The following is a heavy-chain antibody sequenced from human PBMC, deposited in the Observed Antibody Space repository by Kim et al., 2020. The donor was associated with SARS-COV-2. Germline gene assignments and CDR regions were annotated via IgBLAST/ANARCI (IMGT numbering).Heavy chain of an antibody. Sequence: GGSLRLSCAASGFTFSSYGMHWVRQAPGKGLEWVAVISYDGSNKYYADSVKGRFTISRDNSKNTLYLQMNSLRAEDTAVYYCAKDPSHLAAAGTNWGQGTLVTVSS. CDR2: ISYDGSNK. D-gene: IGHD6-13*01. V-gene: IGHV3-30*18. CDR3: AKDPSHLAAAGTN. CDR1: GFTFSSYG. J-gene: IGHJ4*02.